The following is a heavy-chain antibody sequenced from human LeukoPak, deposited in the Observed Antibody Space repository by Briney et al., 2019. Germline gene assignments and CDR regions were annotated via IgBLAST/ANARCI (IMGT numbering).Heavy chain of an antibody. V-gene: IGHV3-23*01. D-gene: IGHD1-26*01. J-gene: IGHJ4*02. CDR1: GFTVSSNF. CDR2: ITGSGDST. Sequence: GSLRLSCAASGFTVSSNFMSWVRQAPGKGLEWVSAITGSGDSTYYADSVKGRFTISRDNSKNTLSLQMNSLRAEDTAVYYCAKENPVGGTNYFDYWGQGTLVTVPS. CDR3: AKENPVGGTNYFDY.